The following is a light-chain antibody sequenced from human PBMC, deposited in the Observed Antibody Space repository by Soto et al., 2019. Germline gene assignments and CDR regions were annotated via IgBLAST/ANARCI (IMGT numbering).Light chain of an antibody. Sequence: QSVLTQPASVSGSPGQSITISCTGTSSDVGGFNLVSWYQQHPGKAPKLMIYDVNNRPSGVSNRFSGSKSGNTASLTISGLQAEDEADYYCSSHTSTSTVVFGGGTKLTVL. V-gene: IGLV2-14*01. CDR3: SSHTSTSTVV. CDR2: DVN. J-gene: IGLJ2*01. CDR1: SSDVGGFNL.